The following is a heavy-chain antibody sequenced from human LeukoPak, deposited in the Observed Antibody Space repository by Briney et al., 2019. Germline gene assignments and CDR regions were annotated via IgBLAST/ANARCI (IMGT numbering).Heavy chain of an antibody. J-gene: IGHJ6*02. D-gene: IGHD3-10*01. Sequence: GGSLRLSCAASGFTFSSYAMSWVRQAPGKGLEWVSVIYSGGSTYYADSVKGRFTISRDNSKNTLYLQMNSLRAEDTAVYYCASCMVRGANMGYYYGMDVWGQGTTVTVSS. V-gene: IGHV3-66*01. CDR2: IYSGGST. CDR3: ASCMVRGANMGYYYGMDV. CDR1: GFTFSSYA.